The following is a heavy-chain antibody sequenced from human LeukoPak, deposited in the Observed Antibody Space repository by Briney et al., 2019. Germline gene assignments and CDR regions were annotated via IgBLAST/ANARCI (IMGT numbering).Heavy chain of an antibody. CDR2: IYSGGST. J-gene: IGHJ4*02. CDR3: ASYNYDSSGYYNY. D-gene: IGHD3-22*01. V-gene: IGHV3-66*01. Sequence: GGSLRLSCAASGFTFRSFAMSWVRQAPGKGLEWVSVIYSGGSTYYADSVKGRFTISRDKSKNTLFVQMNSLRAEDTAVYYCASYNYDSSGYYNYWGQGTLVTVSS. CDR1: GFTFRSFA.